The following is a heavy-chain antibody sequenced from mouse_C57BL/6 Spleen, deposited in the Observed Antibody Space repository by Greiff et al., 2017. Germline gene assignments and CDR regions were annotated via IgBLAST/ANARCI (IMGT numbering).Heavy chain of an antibody. CDR2: IYPGDGDT. V-gene: IGHV1-82*01. Sequence: VQLQQSGPELVKPGASVKISCKASGYAFSSYWMNWVKQRPGKGLEWIGRIYPGDGDTKYTGKFKGKATLTADKSSSTAYMQLSSLTSDDSAVYFCSRVMGVAYWGQGTLVTVSA. D-gene: IGHD1-1*02. CDR1: GYAFSSYW. CDR3: SRVMGVAY. J-gene: IGHJ3*01.